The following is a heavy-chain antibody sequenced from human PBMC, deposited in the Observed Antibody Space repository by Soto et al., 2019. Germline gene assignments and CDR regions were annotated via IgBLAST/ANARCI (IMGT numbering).Heavy chain of an antibody. Sequence: PGGSLRLSCAASGFTFSSYAMSWVRQAPGKGLEWVSAISGSGGSTYYADSVKGRFTISRDNSKNTLYLQMNSLRAEDTAVYYCAKVGSGGSSPYYYYGMDVWGQGTTVTVSS. D-gene: IGHD2-15*01. J-gene: IGHJ6*02. CDR1: GFTFSSYA. CDR3: AKVGSGGSSPYYYYGMDV. CDR2: ISGSGGST. V-gene: IGHV3-23*01.